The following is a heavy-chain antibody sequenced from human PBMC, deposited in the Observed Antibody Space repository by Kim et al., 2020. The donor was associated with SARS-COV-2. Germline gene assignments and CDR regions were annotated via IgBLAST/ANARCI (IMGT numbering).Heavy chain of an antibody. CDR3: ARIPRYSSGWYADY. D-gene: IGHD6-19*01. CDR2: IIPIIGTA. J-gene: IGHJ4*02. CDR1: GGTFSSYA. Sequence: SVKVSCKASGGTFSSYAISWVRQAPGQGLEWMGGIIPIIGTANYAQKFQGRVTITADESTSTAYMELSSLRSEDTAVYYCARIPRYSSGWYADYWGQGTLVTVSS. V-gene: IGHV1-69*13.